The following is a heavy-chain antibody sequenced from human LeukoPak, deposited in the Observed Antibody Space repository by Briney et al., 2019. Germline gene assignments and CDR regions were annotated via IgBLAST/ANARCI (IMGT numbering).Heavy chain of an antibody. CDR3: ARDSVLEWSPTPGFTFDI. CDR2: IYHSGST. J-gene: IGHJ3*02. CDR1: GGSISSGGYY. Sequence: SETLSLTCTVSGGSISSGGYYWSWIRQPPGKGLEWIGYIYHSGSTYCNPSLKSRVTISVDRSKNQFSLKLSSVTAADTAVYYCARDSVLEWSPTPGFTFDIWGQGTMVTVSS. V-gene: IGHV4-30-2*01. D-gene: IGHD3-3*01.